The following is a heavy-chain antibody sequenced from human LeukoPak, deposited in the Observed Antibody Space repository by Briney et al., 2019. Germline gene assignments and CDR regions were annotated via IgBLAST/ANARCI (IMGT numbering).Heavy chain of an antibody. CDR3: ARDIGSRWYDILYGMDV. J-gene: IGHJ6*02. D-gene: IGHD6-13*01. CDR2: IKQDGSEK. Sequence: GGSLRLSCAASGFTFSSYWMSWVRQAPGKGLEWVANIKQDGSEKYYVDSVKGRFTISRDNAKNSLYLQMNSLRAEDTAVYYCARDIGSRWYDILYGMDVWGQGTTVTVSS. CDR1: GFTFSSYW. V-gene: IGHV3-7*01.